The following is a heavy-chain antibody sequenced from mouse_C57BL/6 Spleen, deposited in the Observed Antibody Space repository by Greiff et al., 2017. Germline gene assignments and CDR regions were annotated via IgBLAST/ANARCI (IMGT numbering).Heavy chain of an antibody. CDR3: ARHGPPYYYGSTSYYFDY. CDR1: GYTFTEYT. D-gene: IGHD1-1*01. J-gene: IGHJ2*01. Sequence: QVQLKESGAELVKPGASVKLSCKASGYTFTEYTIHWVKQRSGQGLEWIGWFYPGSGSIKYNEKFKDKATLTADKSSSTVYMERSRLTSEDSAVYFCARHGPPYYYGSTSYYFDYWGQGTTLTVSS. V-gene: IGHV1-62-2*01. CDR2: FYPGSGSI.